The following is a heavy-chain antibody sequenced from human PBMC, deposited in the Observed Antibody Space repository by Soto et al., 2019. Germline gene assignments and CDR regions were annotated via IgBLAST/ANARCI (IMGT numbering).Heavy chain of an antibody. CDR1: GGAISGYY. Sequence: PSETLSLTCTVTGGAISGYYWTWIRQSDGEGLEWIGRIYSSGSTNYNPSLKGRVTISLDTSMNYFSLRLSSVTAADTAVYYCARGQRFSDWFDPWGQGTLVTVSS. D-gene: IGHD3-3*01. CDR3: ARGQRFSDWFDP. V-gene: IGHV4-4*07. J-gene: IGHJ5*02. CDR2: IYSSGST.